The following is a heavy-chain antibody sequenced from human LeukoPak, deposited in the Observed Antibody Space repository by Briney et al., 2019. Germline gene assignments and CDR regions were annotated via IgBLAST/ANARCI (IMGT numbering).Heavy chain of an antibody. V-gene: IGHV4-39*01. CDR3: ARHRGYCSSTSCYGPYYFDY. J-gene: IGHJ4*02. CDR2: IYYSGST. Sequence: ETLSLTCTVSGGSISSSSYYWGWIRQPPGTGLEWIGSIYYSGSTYYNPSLKSRVTISVDTSKNQFSLKLSSVTAADTAVYYCARHRGYCSSTSCYGPYYFDYWGQGTLVTVSS. D-gene: IGHD2-2*01. CDR1: GGSISSSSYY.